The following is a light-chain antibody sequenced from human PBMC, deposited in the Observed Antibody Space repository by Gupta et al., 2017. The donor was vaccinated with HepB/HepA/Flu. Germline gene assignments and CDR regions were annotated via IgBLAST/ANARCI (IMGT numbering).Light chain of an antibody. CDR3: GTWDSSLSAPLYV. V-gene: IGLV1-51*02. J-gene: IGLJ1*01. Sequence: ISCSGSSSNIGNNYVTWYQQLPGTAPVLLIYENNKRPSGIPDRFSGSKSGTSATLGITGLQTGDEADYYCGTWDSSLSAPLYVFGTGTKVTVL. CDR1: SSNIGNNY. CDR2: ENN.